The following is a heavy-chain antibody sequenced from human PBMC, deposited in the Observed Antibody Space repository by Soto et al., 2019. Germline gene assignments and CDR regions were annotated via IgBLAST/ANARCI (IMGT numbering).Heavy chain of an antibody. CDR1: GYTFTGYY. CDR2: INPNSGGT. J-gene: IGHJ6*03. D-gene: IGHD1-1*01. CDR3: GRGNYYYYYYMDV. Sequence: ASVKVSCKASGYTFTGYYMHWVRQAPGQGLEWMGWINPNSGGTNYAQKFQGWVAMTRDTSISTAYMELSRLRSDDTAVYYCGRGNYYYYYYMDVWGKGTTVTVSS. V-gene: IGHV1-2*04.